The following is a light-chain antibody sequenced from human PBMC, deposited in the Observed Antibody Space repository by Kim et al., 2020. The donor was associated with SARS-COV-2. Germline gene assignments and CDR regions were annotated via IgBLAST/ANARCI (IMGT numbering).Light chain of an antibody. J-gene: IGLJ3*02. CDR2: YDS. CDR1: NIGSKS. CDR3: QVWDSSSDLWV. V-gene: IGLV3-21*04. Sequence: PGKTARIACGGNNIGSKSVHWYQQKPGQAPVLVIYYDSDRPSGIPERFSGSNSGNTATLTISRVEAGDEADYYCQVWDSSSDLWVFGGGTQLTVL.